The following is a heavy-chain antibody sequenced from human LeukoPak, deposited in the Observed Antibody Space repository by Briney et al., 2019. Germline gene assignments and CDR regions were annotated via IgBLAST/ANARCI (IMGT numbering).Heavy chain of an antibody. D-gene: IGHD2-2*01. CDR1: GFTFSSYW. V-gene: IGHV3-74*01. CDR2: VNSDGSST. J-gene: IGHJ4*02. Sequence: GGSLRLSCAASGFTFSSYWMHWVRQAPGKGLVWVSRVNSDGSSTNYADSVKGRFTISRDNAKNTLYLQMNSLKAEDTAVYYCARDCTSTSCPFDYWGQGTLVTVSS. CDR3: ARDCTSTSCPFDY.